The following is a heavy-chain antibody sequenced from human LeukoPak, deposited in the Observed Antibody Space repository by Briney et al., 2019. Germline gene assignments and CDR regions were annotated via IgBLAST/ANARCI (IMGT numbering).Heavy chain of an antibody. CDR2: INHSGST. CDR3: ARVSGAAGTYYYYYYMDV. Sequence: SETLSLTCAVYGGSFSGYYWSWIRQPPGKGLEWIGEINHSGSTNYNPSLKSRVTISVDTSKNQFSLKLSSVTAADTAVYYCARVSGAAGTYYYYYYMDVWGKGTTVTVSS. D-gene: IGHD6-13*01. V-gene: IGHV4-34*01. CDR1: GGSFSGYY. J-gene: IGHJ6*03.